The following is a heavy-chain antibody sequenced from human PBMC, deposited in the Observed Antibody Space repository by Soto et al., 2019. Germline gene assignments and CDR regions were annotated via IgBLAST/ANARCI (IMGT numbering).Heavy chain of an antibody. Sequence: QVQLVESGGGVVQPGRSLRLSCAASGFTFSSYGMHWVRQAPGKGLEWVAVISYDGSNKYYADSVKGRFTISRDNSKNTRYLQMNSLSAEDTAVYSCAKGRAIVLVPAAMSYYYGMDVWGQGTTVTVSS. CDR2: ISYDGSNK. V-gene: IGHV3-30*18. J-gene: IGHJ6*02. CDR3: AKGRAIVLVPAAMSYYYGMDV. CDR1: GFTFSSYG. D-gene: IGHD2-2*01.